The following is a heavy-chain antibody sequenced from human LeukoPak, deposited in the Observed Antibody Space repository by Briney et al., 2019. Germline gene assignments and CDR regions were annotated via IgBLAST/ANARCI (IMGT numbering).Heavy chain of an antibody. J-gene: IGHJ4*02. CDR3: AREGIAAAEAAIDY. CDR1: GFTSSSYW. CDR2: IKQDGSEK. D-gene: IGHD6-13*01. Sequence: PGGSLRLSCAASGFTSSSYWMSWVRRAPGKGLEWVANIKQDGSEKYYVDSVKGRFTISRDNAKNSLHLQMNSLRAEDTAVYYCAREGIAAAEAAIDYWGQGTLVTVSS. V-gene: IGHV3-7*01.